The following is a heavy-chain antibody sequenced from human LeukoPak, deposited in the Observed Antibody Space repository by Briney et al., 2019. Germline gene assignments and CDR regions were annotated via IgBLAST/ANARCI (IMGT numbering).Heavy chain of an antibody. D-gene: IGHD4-23*01. V-gene: IGHV3-20*04. Sequence: GGSLRLSCAASGFTFDDHGMSWVRQAPGKGLEWVSTVNWNDGSTAYADSVKGRFTISRDNAKNSLYLQMNSLRAEDTALYYCARDRATNSFNYYFGYWGQGTLVTVSS. CDR3: ARDRATNSFNYYFGY. J-gene: IGHJ4*02. CDR1: GFTFDDHG. CDR2: VNWNDGST.